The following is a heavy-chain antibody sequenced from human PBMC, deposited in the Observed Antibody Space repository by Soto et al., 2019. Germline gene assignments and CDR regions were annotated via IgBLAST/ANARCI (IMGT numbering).Heavy chain of an antibody. D-gene: IGHD4-17*01. J-gene: IGHJ6*02. V-gene: IGHV1-8*01. Sequence: QVQLVQSGAEVKKPGASVKVSCKASGYTFTSYDINWVRQATGRGLEWMGWMHPNSGNTGYAQKFQGRVTMTRNTSISTAYMELSSLKSEDTAVYYCARDTGTTSQHGMDVWGQGTTVTVSS. CDR1: GYTFTSYD. CDR2: MHPNSGNT. CDR3: ARDTGTTSQHGMDV.